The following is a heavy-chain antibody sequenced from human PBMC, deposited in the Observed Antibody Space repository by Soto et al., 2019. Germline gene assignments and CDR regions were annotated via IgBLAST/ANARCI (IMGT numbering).Heavy chain of an antibody. CDR3: VTVAYYERS. Sequence: VQLVESGGGLVQPGGSLRLSCTASGFTFSNVGMHWVRQAAGKGLEWVGGIKSKTDGGTTDYAAPVKGRFTISRDDSKNTLYLQMHSLKTEDTAVYYCVTVAYYERSGGQGTLVTVSS. CDR2: IKSKTDGGTT. D-gene: IGHD3-3*01. J-gene: IGHJ4*02. V-gene: IGHV3-15*07. CDR1: GFTFSNVG.